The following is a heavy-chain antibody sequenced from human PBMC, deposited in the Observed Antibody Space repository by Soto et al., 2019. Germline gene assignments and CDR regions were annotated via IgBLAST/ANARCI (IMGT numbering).Heavy chain of an antibody. D-gene: IGHD2-15*01. J-gene: IGHJ3*02. CDR2: ISSSSSYT. CDR3: ARSVIVVVAPDAFDI. V-gene: IGHV3-11*06. CDR1: GFTFSDYY. Sequence: PGGSLRLSCAASGFTFSDYYMSWIRQAPGKGLEWVSYISSSSSYTNYADSVKGRFTISRDNAKNSLYLQMNSLRAEDTAVYYCARSVIVVVAPDAFDIWGQGTMVTVSS.